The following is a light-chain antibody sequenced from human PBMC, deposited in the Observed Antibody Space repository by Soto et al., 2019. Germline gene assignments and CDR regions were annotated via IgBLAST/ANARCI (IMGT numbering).Light chain of an antibody. CDR1: QSITSSY. Sequence: VLTQSPVTLSLSPGDRATLSCRTSQSITSSYLAWYQQRPGQAPRLLIYGASSRATGIPDRFSGSGSGTDFPLTISRLEPEDFAVYYCQQYNSSRPMYTFGPGTKLEIK. J-gene: IGKJ2*01. V-gene: IGKV3-20*01. CDR3: QQYNSSRPMYT. CDR2: GAS.